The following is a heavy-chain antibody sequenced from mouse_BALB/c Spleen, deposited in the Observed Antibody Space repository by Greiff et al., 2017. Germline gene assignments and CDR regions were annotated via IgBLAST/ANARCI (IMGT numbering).Heavy chain of an antibody. V-gene: IGHV1-9*01. CDR3: ARKGGPLLLFAY. CDR1: GFNIKDYY. J-gene: IGHJ3*01. CDR2: ILPGSGST. Sequence: QVQLQQSGAELVRSGASVKLSCTASGFNIKDYYMHWVKQRPGHGLEWIGEILPGSGSTNYNEKFKGKATFTADTSSNTAYMQLSSLTSEYSAVYYCARKGGPLLLFAYWGQGTLVTVSA. D-gene: IGHD2-10*01.